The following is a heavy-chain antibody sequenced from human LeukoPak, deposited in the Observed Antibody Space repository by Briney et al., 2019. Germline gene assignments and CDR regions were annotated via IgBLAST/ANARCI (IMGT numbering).Heavy chain of an antibody. CDR2: IYYSGST. V-gene: IGHV4-59*01. J-gene: IGHJ4*02. Sequence: PSETLSLTCTVSGGSISSYYWSWIRQPPGKGLEWIGYIYYSGSTNYNPSLKSRVTISVDTSKNQFSLKLSSVTAADTAVYYCARVASSWDDFDYWGQETLVTVSS. D-gene: IGHD6-13*01. CDR3: ARVASSWDDFDY. CDR1: GGSISSYY.